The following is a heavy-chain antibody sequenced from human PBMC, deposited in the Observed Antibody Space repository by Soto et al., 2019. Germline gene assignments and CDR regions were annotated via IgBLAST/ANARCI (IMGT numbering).Heavy chain of an antibody. CDR2: ISAYNGNT. D-gene: IGHD3-9*01. CDR3: ARGSGLRYFDWLDIDY. V-gene: IGHV1-18*01. J-gene: IGHJ4*02. CDR1: GYTFTSYG. Sequence: SVKVACKASGYTFTSYGISWVRQAPGQGLEWIGWISAYNGNTNYAQKLQGRVTMTTDTSXXTXXXEXRXXXSDDTAVYYFARGSGLRYFDWLDIDYWGQGTLVTVSS.